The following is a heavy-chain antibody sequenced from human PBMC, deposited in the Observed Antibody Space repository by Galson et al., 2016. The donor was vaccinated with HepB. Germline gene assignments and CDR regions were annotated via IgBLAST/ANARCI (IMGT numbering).Heavy chain of an antibody. Sequence: QSGAEVKKPGESLKISCKGSGYSFSTYWIGWVRQMPGKGLEWMGIIYPGDSDTSYSPSFQGQVTISVDKSVSTAYLQWSSLKASDTAMYVCAKHDHIVQATRGIDYWGQGTLVTVSS. V-gene: IGHV5-51*01. CDR1: GYSFSTYW. J-gene: IGHJ4*02. CDR2: IYPGDSDT. CDR3: AKHDHIVQATRGIDY. D-gene: IGHD1-26*01.